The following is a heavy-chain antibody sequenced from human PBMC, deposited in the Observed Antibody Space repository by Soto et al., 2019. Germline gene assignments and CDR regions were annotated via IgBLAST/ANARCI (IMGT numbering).Heavy chain of an antibody. CDR2: ISSSGSTI. CDR1: GFTFSDYY. V-gene: IGHV3-11*01. J-gene: IGHJ4*02. Sequence: PGGSPRLSCAASGFTFSDYYMSWIRQAPGKGLEWVSYISSSGSTIYYADSVKGRFTISRDNAKNSLYLQMNSLRAEDTALYSCARGISYGDYEGYWGQGTLVTVSS. CDR3: ARGISYGDYEGY. D-gene: IGHD4-17*01.